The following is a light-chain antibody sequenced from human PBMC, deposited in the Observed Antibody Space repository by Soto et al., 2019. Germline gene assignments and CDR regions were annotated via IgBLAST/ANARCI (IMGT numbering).Light chain of an antibody. CDR3: QHYDIYGRLT. J-gene: IGKJ3*01. Sequence: IQLTQSPSSLSASVGDRVTITCRASEGIVNYLAWYQQQPGKAPKLLIYGASTLQGGVPSRFTGSGSGTDFTLTISDLQPDDFATYYCQHYDIYGRLTFGPGTTVDIK. CDR1: EGIVNY. CDR2: GAS. V-gene: IGKV1-9*01.